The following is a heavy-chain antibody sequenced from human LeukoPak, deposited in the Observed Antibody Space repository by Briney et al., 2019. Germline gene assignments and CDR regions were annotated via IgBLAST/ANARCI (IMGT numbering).Heavy chain of an antibody. Sequence: SETLSLTCAVYGASFSDYYWNWIRQPPGKGLEWIGEINHSGSTNYNPSLKSRVTISVDTSKNQFSLKLSSVTAADTAVYYCARRGYYDGVFDYWGQGTLVTVSS. V-gene: IGHV4-34*01. CDR2: INHSGST. CDR3: ARRGYYDGVFDY. CDR1: GASFSDYY. J-gene: IGHJ4*02. D-gene: IGHD3-22*01.